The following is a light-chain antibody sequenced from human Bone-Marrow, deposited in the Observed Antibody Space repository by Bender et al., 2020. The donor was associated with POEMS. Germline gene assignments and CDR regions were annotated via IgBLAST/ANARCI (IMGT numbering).Light chain of an antibody. CDR2: ANT. V-gene: IGLV1-40*01. CDR1: TSNIGAGYD. CDR3: QSYDITLRSSL. Sequence: QSVLTQPPSASGAPGQRVTISCTGSTSNIGAGYDVHWYQQLPGAAPKLLISANTNRPSGVPDRFSASKSGNSASLAIAGLQAEDEADYYCQSYDITLRSSLFGGGTKVTVL. J-gene: IGLJ2*01.